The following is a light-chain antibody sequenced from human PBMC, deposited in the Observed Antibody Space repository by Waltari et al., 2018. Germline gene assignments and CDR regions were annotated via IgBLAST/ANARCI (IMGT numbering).Light chain of an antibody. J-gene: IGKJ1*01. CDR1: QGFGKY. CDR2: PAS. V-gene: IGKV3-20*01. CDR3: QKYDFLPAT. Sequence: EIVLTQSPGTLSLSPGERATLSCRASQGFGKYLAWYQQRPGQAPRLLLYPASIRATGIPDRFSGSGFGTDFSLTISRLAPEDFAVYYCQKYDFLPATFGQGTTVEIK.